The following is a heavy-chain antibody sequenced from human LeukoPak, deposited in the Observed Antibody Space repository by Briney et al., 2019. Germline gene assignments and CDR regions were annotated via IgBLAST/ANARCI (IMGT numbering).Heavy chain of an antibody. D-gene: IGHD3-9*01. V-gene: IGHV3-30*04. J-gene: IGHJ4*02. CDR1: GFTFSTYS. CDR3: AREYDLVTGLDY. CDR2: ISYDGSVK. Sequence: GGSLRLSCAASGFTFSTYSMHWVRQAPGKGLEWLTFISYDGSVKHYADSVRGRFTVSRDTSKSTLFLQVNSVRLEDTAIYYCAREYDLVTGLDYWGQGTLVTVSS.